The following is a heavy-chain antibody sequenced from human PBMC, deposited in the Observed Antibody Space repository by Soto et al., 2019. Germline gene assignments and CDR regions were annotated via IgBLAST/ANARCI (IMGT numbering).Heavy chain of an antibody. CDR3: ARDLEYSSSFAGGAAPDY. CDR2: IWYDGSNK. Sequence: GGSLRLSCAASGFTFSSYGMHWVRQAPGKGLEWVAVIWYDGSNKYYADSVKGRFTISRDNSKNTLYLQMNSLRAEDTAVYYCARDLEYSSSFAGGAAPDYWGQGTLVTVSS. J-gene: IGHJ4*02. D-gene: IGHD6-6*01. V-gene: IGHV3-33*01. CDR1: GFTFSSYG.